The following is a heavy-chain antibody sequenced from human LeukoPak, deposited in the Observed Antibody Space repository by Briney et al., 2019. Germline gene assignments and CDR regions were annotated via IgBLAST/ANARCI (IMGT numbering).Heavy chain of an antibody. Sequence: GESLKISCKNSGYSFTNYWIGWVRQMPGKGLEWMGIIYPGDSDTRYSPSFQGQVTISADKSISTAYLQWSSLKASDTAMYYRARHRSALRRIAVPGTGWLDPWGQGTLVTVSS. J-gene: IGHJ5*02. CDR2: IYPGDSDT. CDR1: GYSFTNYW. D-gene: IGHD6-19*01. V-gene: IGHV5-51*01. CDR3: ARHRSALRRIAVPGTGWLDP.